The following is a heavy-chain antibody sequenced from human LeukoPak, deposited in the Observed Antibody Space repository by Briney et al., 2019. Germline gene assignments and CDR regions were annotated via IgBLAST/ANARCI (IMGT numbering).Heavy chain of an antibody. J-gene: IGHJ4*02. V-gene: IGHV3-21*01. CDR1: GFTFSDYD. Sequence: GGSLRLLCSASGFTFSDYDMIWLRQAPGKGLEWVSSISYLSSHVYYGASVKGRFSISRDNAKNSLYLQMNSLGAEDTAIYYCGRAFPPLRTSSAGDLWGQGILVTVSS. D-gene: IGHD3-16*01. CDR2: ISYLSSHV. CDR3: GRAFPPLRTSSAGDL.